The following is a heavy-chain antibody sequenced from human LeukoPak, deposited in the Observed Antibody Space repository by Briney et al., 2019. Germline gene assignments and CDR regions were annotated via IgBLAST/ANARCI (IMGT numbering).Heavy chain of an antibody. CDR1: GFTFSSYA. Sequence: GGSLRLSCAASGFTFSSYAMSWVRQAPGKGLEWVSAISGSGGSTYYADSVKGRFTISRDNSKNTLYLQMNSLRAEDTAVYYGAKSRWGYCSSTPYYWGQGTLVTVSS. CDR3: AKSRWGYCSSTPYY. D-gene: IGHD2-2*01. J-gene: IGHJ4*02. V-gene: IGHV3-23*01. CDR2: ISGSGGST.